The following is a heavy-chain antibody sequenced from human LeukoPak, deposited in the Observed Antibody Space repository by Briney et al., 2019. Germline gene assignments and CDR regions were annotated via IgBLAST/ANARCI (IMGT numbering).Heavy chain of an antibody. D-gene: IGHD6-19*01. CDR2: ISYDGSNK. CDR1: GFTFSSYA. CDR3: ARATVAGTGYYYGMDV. J-gene: IGHJ6*02. Sequence: GGSLRLSCAASGFTFSSYAMHWVRQAPGKGLEGVAVISYDGSNKYYADSVKGRFTISRDNSKNTLYLQMNSLRAEDTAVYYCARATVAGTGYYYGMDVWGQGTTVTVSS. V-gene: IGHV3-30-3*01.